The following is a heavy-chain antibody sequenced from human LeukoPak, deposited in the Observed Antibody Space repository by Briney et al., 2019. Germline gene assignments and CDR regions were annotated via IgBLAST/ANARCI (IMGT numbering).Heavy chain of an antibody. Sequence: PGGSLRLSCAASGFTFSSYSMNWVRQAPGKGLEWVSSISSSSSYIYYADSLKGRFTISRDNAKNSLYLQMNSLRAEDTAVYYCARDATPGAIFGVVTLFDPWGQGTLVTVSS. D-gene: IGHD3-3*01. CDR3: ARDATPGAIFGVVTLFDP. CDR1: GFTFSSYS. J-gene: IGHJ5*02. CDR2: ISSSSSYI. V-gene: IGHV3-21*01.